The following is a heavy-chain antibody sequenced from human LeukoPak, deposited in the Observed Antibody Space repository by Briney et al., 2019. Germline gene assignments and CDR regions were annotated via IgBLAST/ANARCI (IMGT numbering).Heavy chain of an antibody. CDR2: IWYDGSNK. CDR1: GFTFSSYG. V-gene: IGHV3-33*01. D-gene: IGHD3-10*01. CDR3: ARALLWFGELFPDY. Sequence: GGSLRLSCAASGFTFSSYGMHWVRQAPGKGLEWVAVIWYDGSNKYYAGSVKGRFTISRDNSKNTLYLQMNSLRAEDTAVYYCARALLWFGELFPDYWGQGTLVTVSS. J-gene: IGHJ4*02.